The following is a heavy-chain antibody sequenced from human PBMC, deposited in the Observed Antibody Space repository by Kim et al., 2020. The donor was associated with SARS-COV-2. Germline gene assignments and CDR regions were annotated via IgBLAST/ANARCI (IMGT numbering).Heavy chain of an antibody. CDR1: GFTFSDYY. Sequence: GGSLRLSCAASGFTFSDYYMSWIRQAPGKGLEWVSYISSSSSYTNYADSVKGRFTISRDNAKNSLYLQMNSLRAEDTAVYYCASGAARRGGDYWGQGTLVTVSS. CDR3: ASGAARRGGDY. CDR2: ISSSSSYT. J-gene: IGHJ4*02. D-gene: IGHD6-6*01. V-gene: IGHV3-11*06.